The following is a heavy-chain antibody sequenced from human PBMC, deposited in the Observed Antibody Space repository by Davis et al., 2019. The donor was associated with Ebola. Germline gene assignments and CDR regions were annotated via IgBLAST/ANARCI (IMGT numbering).Heavy chain of an antibody. D-gene: IGHD1-7*01. J-gene: IGHJ3*02. CDR1: GFIFSNSP. Sequence: GESLKISCAASGFIFSNSPMHWVRQAPGKGLEWVGLIWYDGSVKYYGDSVKGRFTISRDNSKDTLYLQMTGIRVDDTAVYYCSTRFSNSDGALDIWGQGTLVTVSS. CDR3: STRFSNSDGALDI. CDR2: IWYDGSVK. V-gene: IGHV3-33*01.